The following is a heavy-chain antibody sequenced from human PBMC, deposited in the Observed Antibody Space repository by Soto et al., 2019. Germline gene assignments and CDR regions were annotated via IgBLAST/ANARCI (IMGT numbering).Heavy chain of an antibody. V-gene: IGHV1-3*04. CDR3: ARATTYYDFWSGYLDI. J-gene: IGHJ3*02. D-gene: IGHD3-3*01. CDR2: INTGNGKP. Sequence: ASVKVSCKVAGYTFTSYGMHWVRQAPGQRLEWMGWINTGNGKPKYSQSFQGRVTITRDTFASTAYMELSSLRSEDTAVYYCARATTYYDFWSGYLDIWGQGTMVTVS. CDR1: GYTFTSYG.